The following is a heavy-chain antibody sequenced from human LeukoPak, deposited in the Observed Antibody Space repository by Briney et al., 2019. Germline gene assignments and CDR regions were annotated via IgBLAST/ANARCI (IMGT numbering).Heavy chain of an antibody. CDR3: TLTTFGVVYYFDY. V-gene: IGHV3-30*04. J-gene: IGHJ4*02. CDR2: ISYDGINQ. D-gene: IGHD1/OR15-1a*01. Sequence: GRSLRLSCATSGFTLSSYAMRWVRQAPGKGLEWVALISYDGINQYYADSVKGRFIISRDNSKNTLYLQLNSLRLEDTAVYYCTLTTFGVVYYFDYWGQGTLVTVSS. CDR1: GFTLSSYA.